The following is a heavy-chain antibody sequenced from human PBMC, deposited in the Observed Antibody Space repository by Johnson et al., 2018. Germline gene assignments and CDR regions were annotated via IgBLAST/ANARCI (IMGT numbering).Heavy chain of an antibody. V-gene: IGHV3-15*07. Sequence: EQLVESGGGLVEPGGSLRLCCAASGFTFSKTWMNWVRQAPGKGLEWVGRIKIKTDGGAIEYAAPVTGRFTIARDDSKNTLDLQMNSLKTEDKAVYYCITGYPNYMDVWGRGTTVTVSS. CDR3: ITGYPNYMDV. CDR1: GFTFSKTW. D-gene: IGHD5-12*01. J-gene: IGHJ6*03. CDR2: IKIKTDGGAI.